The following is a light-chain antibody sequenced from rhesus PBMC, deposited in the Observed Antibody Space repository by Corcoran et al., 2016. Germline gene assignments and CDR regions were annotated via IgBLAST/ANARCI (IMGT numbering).Light chain of an antibody. Sequence: DVVMTQSPLSLPITPGQPASISCRSSQSLVHSDGNTYLSWYQQKPGQPPRLLIYKVSNRYSGVPSRFSGSGAGTDFTLKISRVEAEDVGVYYCGQGTHWPPYSFGQGTKVEIK. V-gene: IGKV2-64*01. CDR1: QSLVHSDGNTY. CDR3: GQGTHWPPYS. J-gene: IGKJ2*01. CDR2: KVS.